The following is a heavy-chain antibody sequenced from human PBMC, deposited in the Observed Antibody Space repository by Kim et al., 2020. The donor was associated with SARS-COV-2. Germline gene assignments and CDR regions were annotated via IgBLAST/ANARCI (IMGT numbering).Heavy chain of an antibody. CDR3: ARAVSGSYREN. Sequence: SETLSLTCTVSGGSISSGSYYWSWIRQPAGKGLEWIGRIYTSGSTNYNPSLKSRVTISVDTSKNQFSLKLSSVTAADTAVYYCARAVSGSYRENWGQGTLVTVSS. J-gene: IGHJ4*02. CDR2: IYTSGST. CDR1: GGSISSGSYY. D-gene: IGHD1-26*01. V-gene: IGHV4-61*02.